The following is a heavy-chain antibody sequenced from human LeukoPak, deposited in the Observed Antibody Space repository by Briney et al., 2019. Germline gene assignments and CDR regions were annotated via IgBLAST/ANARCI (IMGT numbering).Heavy chain of an antibody. Sequence: GGSLGLSCPASGFTFSSYAMHWVRQAPGKGLEWVAVISYDGSNKYYADSVKGRFTISRDNSKNTLYLQMNSLRAEDTAVYYCARDHYGDYVQDYYYGMDVWGQGTTVTVSS. V-gene: IGHV3-30-3*01. CDR1: GFTFSSYA. J-gene: IGHJ6*02. D-gene: IGHD4-17*01. CDR2: ISYDGSNK. CDR3: ARDHYGDYVQDYYYGMDV.